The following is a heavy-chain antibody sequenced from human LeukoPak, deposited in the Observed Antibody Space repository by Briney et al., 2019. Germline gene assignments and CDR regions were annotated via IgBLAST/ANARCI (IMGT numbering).Heavy chain of an antibody. J-gene: IGHJ4*02. D-gene: IGHD3-10*01. V-gene: IGHV4-59*01. CDR2: IYYSGSN. Sequence: SETLSLTCTVSGGSISSYYWSWIRQPPGKGLEWIGYIYYSGSNNYNPSLKSRVTISVETSKNQCSLKLSSVTAAETAVYYCARVSYYFDYWGEGTLGTVSS. CDR3: ARVSYYFDY. CDR1: GGSISSYY.